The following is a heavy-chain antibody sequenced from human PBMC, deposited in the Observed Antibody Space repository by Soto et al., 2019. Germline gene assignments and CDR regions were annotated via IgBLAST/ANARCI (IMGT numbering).Heavy chain of an antibody. CDR2: IYHSGNT. D-gene: IGHD2-2*02. Sequence: HVQLQESGPGLVKPSQTLSLTCTVSGGSITTGGSYCSWIRQHPGKGLEWIGNIYHSGNTYYNPSLKSRLTISVDTSKNHFSLMVDSVTAADTAVYYCARARFQVLYGKPYFDSWGQGTLVTVSS. V-gene: IGHV4-31*03. CDR1: GGSITTGGSY. CDR3: ARARFQVLYGKPYFDS. J-gene: IGHJ4*02.